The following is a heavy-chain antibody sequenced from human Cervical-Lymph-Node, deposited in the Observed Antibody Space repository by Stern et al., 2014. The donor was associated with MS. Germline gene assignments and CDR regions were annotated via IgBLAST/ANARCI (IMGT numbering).Heavy chain of an antibody. CDR1: RFIFSDYA. D-gene: IGHD1-14*01. CDR2: ISRSGDST. J-gene: IGHJ4*02. V-gene: IGHV3-23*04. CDR3: AKGTGPPGDLPH. Sequence: EVQLVESGGGLVQPGGSLRLSCAASRFIFSDYAMNWVRQAPGKGLERVSSISRSGDSTYYIDSVKGRFTISRDNSRNILYLQMNSLRVEDSAIYYCAKGTGPPGDLPHWGQGTQVTVSS.